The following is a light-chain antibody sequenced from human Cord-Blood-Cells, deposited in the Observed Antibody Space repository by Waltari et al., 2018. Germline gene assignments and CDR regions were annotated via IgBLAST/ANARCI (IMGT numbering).Light chain of an antibody. J-gene: IGKJ4*01. CDR2: KVS. V-gene: IGKV2-30*01. Sequence: DVVMTQSPLSLPVTLGQPAAISRRSSQSLLYSDGNPYLNWIQQRPGQSPTRLIYKVSNRDSGVPDRFGGSGSGTDFTLKISRVEAEDVGVYYCMQGTHWLTFGGGTKVEIK. CDR3: MQGTHWLT. CDR1: QSLLYSDGNPY.